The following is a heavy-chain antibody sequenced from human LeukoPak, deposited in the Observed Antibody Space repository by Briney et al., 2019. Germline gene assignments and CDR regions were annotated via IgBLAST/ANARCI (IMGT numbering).Heavy chain of an antibody. CDR1: GFTFSDYW. V-gene: IGHV3-74*01. CDR3: ARVPYVFDL. CDR2: INRDGSST. J-gene: IGHJ3*01. Sequence: GGSLRLSCAASGFTFSDYWMHWVRQAPGKGLVWVSRINRDGSSTDYLDSVKGRFTISRDNARNTLYLQMDSLRAEDTAVYYCARVPYVFDLWGQGTMVTVSS.